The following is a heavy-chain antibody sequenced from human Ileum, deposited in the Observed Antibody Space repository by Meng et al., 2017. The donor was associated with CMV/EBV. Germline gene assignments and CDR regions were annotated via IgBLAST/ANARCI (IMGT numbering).Heavy chain of an antibody. CDR1: GLIFSNYW. D-gene: IGHD2-15*01. Sequence: GESLKISCAASGLIFSNYWMNWVRLAPGKGPEWVGNINGDGSRQDYVDSVEGRFTMSRDNAKNSLYLQMNSLRAEDTGVYYCASGPRSGSYWGQGTLVTVSS. V-gene: IGHV3-7*01. CDR3: ASGPRSGSY. J-gene: IGHJ4*02. CDR2: INGDGSRQ.